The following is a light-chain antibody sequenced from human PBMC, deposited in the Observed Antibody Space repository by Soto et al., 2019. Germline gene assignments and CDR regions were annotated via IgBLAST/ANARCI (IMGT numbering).Light chain of an antibody. V-gene: IGKV1-33*01. Sequence: DIPMTQSPSSLSASVGDRVTITCQASQDINNNLNWYQQKPGKAPKLLIYDASNLETGVPSRFSGSGSGTDFTFTISSLQPEDIATYYCQQYDNLPITFGQGTRLEIK. CDR3: QQYDNLPIT. CDR2: DAS. J-gene: IGKJ5*01. CDR1: QDINNN.